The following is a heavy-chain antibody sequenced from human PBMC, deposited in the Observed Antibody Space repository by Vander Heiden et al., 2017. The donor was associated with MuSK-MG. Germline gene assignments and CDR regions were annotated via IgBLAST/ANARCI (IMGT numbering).Heavy chain of an antibody. CDR1: GFTISSYG. CDR3: ASGGSFDY. CDR2: ISYDGSNK. J-gene: IGHJ4*02. V-gene: IGHV3-30*03. Sequence: QVQLVESGGGVVQPGRSLRLSCAASGFTISSYGMHWVRQAPGKGLEWVAVISYDGSNKYYADSVKGRFTISRDNSKNTLYLQMNSLRAEDTAVYYCASGGSFDYWGQGTLVTVSS. D-gene: IGHD2-15*01.